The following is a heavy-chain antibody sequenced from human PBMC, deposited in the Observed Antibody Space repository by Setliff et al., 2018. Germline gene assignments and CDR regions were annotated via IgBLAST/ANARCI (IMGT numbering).Heavy chain of an antibody. CDR2: IIPGLGIL. CDR1: GGTFNTYG. J-gene: IGHJ6*03. D-gene: IGHD3-22*01. V-gene: IGHV1-69*10. CDR3: ASRTHPHVITGITQGGGWWYYYYMDV. Sequence: GASVKVSCKASGGTFNTYGITWVRQAPAKGLEWMGGIIPGLGILDYAQNFQDRVTLTADRPTSTAYMERTSRRSEDTAVYYCASRTHPHVITGITQGGGWWYYYYMDVWGKGTTVTVSS.